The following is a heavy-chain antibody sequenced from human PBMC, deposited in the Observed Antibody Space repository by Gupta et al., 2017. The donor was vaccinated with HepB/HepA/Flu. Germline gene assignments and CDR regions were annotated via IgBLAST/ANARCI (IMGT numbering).Heavy chain of an antibody. J-gene: IGHJ2*01. CDR1: GFTFSSYG. Sequence: QVQLVESWGGVVQPGRSLRLSCAASGFTFSSYGMHWVRQAPGKGLEWVAVIWYDGSNKYYADSVKGRFTISRDNSKNTLYLQMNSLRAEDTAVYYCARGVATAPAYWYFDLWGRGTLVTVSS. V-gene: IGHV3-33*01. CDR3: ARGVATAPAYWYFDL. CDR2: IWYDGSNK. D-gene: IGHD5-12*01.